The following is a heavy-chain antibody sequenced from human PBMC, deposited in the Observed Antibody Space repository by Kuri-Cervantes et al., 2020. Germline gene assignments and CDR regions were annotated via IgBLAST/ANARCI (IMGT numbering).Heavy chain of an antibody. Sequence: ASVKVSCKASGYTFTSYYMHWVRQAPGQGLEWMGIINPSGGSTSYAQKFQGRVTMTRDTSTSTVYMELSSLRSEDTAVYYCARRGGFDWLLNYYYYGMDVWGQGTTVTVSS. CDR2: INPSGGST. V-gene: IGHV1-46*01. J-gene: IGHJ6*02. CDR1: GYTFTSYY. CDR3: ARRGGFDWLLNYYYYGMDV. D-gene: IGHD3-9*01.